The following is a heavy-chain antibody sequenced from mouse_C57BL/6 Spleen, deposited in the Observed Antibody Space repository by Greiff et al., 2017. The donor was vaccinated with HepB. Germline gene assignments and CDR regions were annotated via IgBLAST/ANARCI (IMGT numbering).Heavy chain of an antibody. J-gene: IGHJ2*01. CDR3: ARDWGTGIFDY. D-gene: IGHD4-1*01. V-gene: IGHV3-1*01. CDR2: ISYSGST. CDR1: GYSITSGYY. Sequence: VQLQQSGPGMVKPSQSLSLTCTVTGYSITSGYYWHWIRHFPGNKLEWMGYISYSGSTNYNPSLKSRISITHDTSKNHFFLKLNSVTTEDTATYYCARDWGTGIFDYWGQGTTLTVSS.